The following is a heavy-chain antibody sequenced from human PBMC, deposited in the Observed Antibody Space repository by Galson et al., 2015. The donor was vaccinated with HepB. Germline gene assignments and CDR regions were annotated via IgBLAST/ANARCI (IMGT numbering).Heavy chain of an antibody. Sequence: SLRLSCAASGFTFSGSAMHWVRQASGKGLEWVGRIRSKANSYATAYAASVKGRFTISRDDSKNTTYLQMNSLKTEDTAVYYCTRHRGGSYSNWGQGTMVTVSS. D-gene: IGHD1-26*01. V-gene: IGHV3-73*01. J-gene: IGHJ3*01. CDR3: TRHRGGSYSN. CDR2: IRSKANSYAT. CDR1: GFTFSGSA.